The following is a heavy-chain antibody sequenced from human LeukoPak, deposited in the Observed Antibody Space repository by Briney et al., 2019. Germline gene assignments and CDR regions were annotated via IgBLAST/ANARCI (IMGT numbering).Heavy chain of an antibody. Sequence: GGSLRLSCAASGFTFSSYGMHWVRQAPGKGLEWVAFIRYDGSNKYYVDSVKGRFTISRDNSKNTLYLQMTSLRAEDTAVYCATGSSSGWYGRLDYWGQGTLVTVSS. CDR3: ATGSSSGWYGRLDY. V-gene: IGHV3-30*02. D-gene: IGHD6-19*01. CDR1: GFTFSSYG. J-gene: IGHJ4*02. CDR2: IRYDGSNK.